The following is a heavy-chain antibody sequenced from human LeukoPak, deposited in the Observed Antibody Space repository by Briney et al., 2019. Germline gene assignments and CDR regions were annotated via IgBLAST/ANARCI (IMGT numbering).Heavy chain of an antibody. D-gene: IGHD4-17*01. CDR1: GGSISSYY. J-gene: IGHJ6*03. Sequence: PSETLSLTCTVSGGSISSYYWSWIRQPPGKGLEWIGYIYYSGSTNYNPSLKSRVTISVDTSMNQFSLKLSSVTAADTAVYYCAGANHSDGDLNTPYYYYYYMDVWGKGTTVTVSS. V-gene: IGHV4-59*01. CDR2: IYYSGST. CDR3: AGANHSDGDLNTPYYYYYYMDV.